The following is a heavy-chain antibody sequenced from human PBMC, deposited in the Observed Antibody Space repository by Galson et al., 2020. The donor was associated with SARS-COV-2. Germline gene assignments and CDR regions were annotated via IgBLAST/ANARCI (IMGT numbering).Heavy chain of an antibody. J-gene: IGHJ6*02. CDR3: AKSSSGWYFSGMDV. D-gene: IGHD6-19*01. CDR1: GFTFSSYR. V-gene: IGHV3-30*18. Sequence: GGSLRLSCAASGFTFSSYRMHWVRQAPGKGLEWVADISYEGSNKYYADSVKGRFTISRDNSKNTLYLQMNSLRAEDTAVYYCAKSSSGWYFSGMDVWGQGTTVTVSS. CDR2: ISYEGSNK.